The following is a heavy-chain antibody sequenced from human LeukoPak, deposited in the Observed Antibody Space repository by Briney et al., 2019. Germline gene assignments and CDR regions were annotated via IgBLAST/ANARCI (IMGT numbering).Heavy chain of an antibody. Sequence: GGSLRLSCAASGFTFSSNGMNWVRQAPGKGLEWVSYISATGGTIYYADSVKGRFTISRDNSKNTLYLQMNSLRAEDTAVYYCARDRASGSSTPSFDYWGQGTLVTVSS. CDR3: ARDRASGSSTPSFDY. CDR2: ISATGGTI. V-gene: IGHV3-48*01. J-gene: IGHJ4*02. D-gene: IGHD1-26*01. CDR1: GFTFSSNG.